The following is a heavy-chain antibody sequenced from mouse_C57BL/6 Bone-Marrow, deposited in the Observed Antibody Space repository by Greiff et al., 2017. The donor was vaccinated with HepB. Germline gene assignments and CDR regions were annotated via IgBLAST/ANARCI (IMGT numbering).Heavy chain of an antibody. D-gene: IGHD1-1*01. CDR1: GYTFTSYG. V-gene: IGHV1-81*01. J-gene: IGHJ3*01. CDR3: APYYYGSSYGWFAY. CDR2: IYPRSGNT. Sequence: VQGVESGAELARPGASVKLSCKASGYTFTSYGISWVKQRTGQGLEWIGEIYPRSGNTYYNEKFKGKATLTADKSSSTAYMELRSLTSEDSAVYFCAPYYYGSSYGWFAYWGQGTLVTVSA.